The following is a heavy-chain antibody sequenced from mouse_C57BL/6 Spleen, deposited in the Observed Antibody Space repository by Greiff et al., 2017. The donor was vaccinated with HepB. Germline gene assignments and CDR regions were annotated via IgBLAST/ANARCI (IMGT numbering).Heavy chain of an antibody. J-gene: IGHJ1*03. Sequence: EVKLQESGPGLVKPSQSLSLTCSVTGYSITSGYYWNWIRQFPGNKLEWMGYISYDGSNNYNPSLKNRISITRDTSKNQFFLKLNSVTTEDTATYYCARTIPERYFDVWGTGTTVTVSS. CDR1: GYSITSGYY. CDR2: ISYDGSN. V-gene: IGHV3-6*01. CDR3: ARTIPERYFDV.